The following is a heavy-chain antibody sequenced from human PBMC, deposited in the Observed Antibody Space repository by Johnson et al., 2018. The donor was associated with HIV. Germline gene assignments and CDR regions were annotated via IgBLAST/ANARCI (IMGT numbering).Heavy chain of an antibody. D-gene: IGHD5-18*01. V-gene: IGHV3-30*18. CDR2: ISSDGSNK. CDR3: AKDLVDTAMDDAFDI. J-gene: IGHJ3*02. Sequence: QVQLVESGGGLVQPGGSLRLSCAASGFTFSSYGMHWVRQAPGKGLEWVAVISSDGSNKYYADSVKGRFTISRDNSKNTLYLQMNSLRAEDTAVYYCAKDLVDTAMDDAFDIWGQGTMVTVSS. CDR1: GFTFSSYG.